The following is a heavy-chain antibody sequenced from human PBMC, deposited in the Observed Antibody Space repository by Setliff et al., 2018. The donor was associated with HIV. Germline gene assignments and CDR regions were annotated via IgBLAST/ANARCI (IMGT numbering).Heavy chain of an antibody. Sequence: GASVKVSCKASGYTFINYDINWVRQATGQGLEWMGWMNPDSGNTGCTQKFQGRVTMTTNTSMSTAYMELSGLRSEDTAVYYCARDGEGGYYEKWGQGTLVTVSS. CDR2: MNPDSGNT. CDR3: ARDGEGGYYEK. V-gene: IGHV1-8*02. J-gene: IGHJ4*02. CDR1: GYTFINYD. D-gene: IGHD3-22*01.